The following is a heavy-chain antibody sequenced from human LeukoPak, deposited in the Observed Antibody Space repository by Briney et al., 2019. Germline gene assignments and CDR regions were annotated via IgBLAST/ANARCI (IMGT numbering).Heavy chain of an antibody. Sequence: GGSLRLSCVASGFTFSNYAMSWVRQAPGKGLEWVSAISGSGGTTYYADSVKGRFTVSRDNSKNTLYLQMNSLRAEDTAVYYCASRFGELDYWGQGTLVTVSS. J-gene: IGHJ4*02. CDR3: ASRFGELDY. V-gene: IGHV3-23*01. CDR2: ISGSGGTT. CDR1: GFTFSNYA. D-gene: IGHD3-10*01.